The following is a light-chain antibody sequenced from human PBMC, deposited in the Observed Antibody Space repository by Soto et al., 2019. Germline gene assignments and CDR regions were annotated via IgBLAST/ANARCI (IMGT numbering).Light chain of an antibody. J-gene: IGKJ1*01. CDR2: DAS. CDR1: QSISSW. V-gene: IGKV1-5*01. Sequence: DIQMTQSPSTLSASVGDGVTITCRASQSISSWLAWYQQKPGKAPKLLIYDASSLESGVPSRFSGSGSGTDFTLTISSLQPEDFATYYCQQSYRTPRTFGQGTKVDIK. CDR3: QQSYRTPRT.